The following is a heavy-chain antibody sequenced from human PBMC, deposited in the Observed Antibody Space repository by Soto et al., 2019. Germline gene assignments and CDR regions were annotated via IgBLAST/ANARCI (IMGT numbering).Heavy chain of an antibody. V-gene: IGHV3-74*01. CDR1: GFAFGKYW. CDR3: TRGGREPFDF. Sequence: LRLSCAASGFAFGKYWMHWVRQAPGKGLVRVSRINDYATTINYADSVKGRFTISRDNAKNTLYLQMNSLKVEDTAVYYCTRGGREPFDFWGQGALVTVSS. CDR2: INDYATTI. J-gene: IGHJ4*02. D-gene: IGHD1-1*01.